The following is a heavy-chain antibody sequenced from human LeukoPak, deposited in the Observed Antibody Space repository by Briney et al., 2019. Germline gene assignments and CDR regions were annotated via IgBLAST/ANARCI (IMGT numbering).Heavy chain of an antibody. Sequence: SGPTLVNPTQTLTLTCTFSGFSLTTSAGVAVGWFRQPPGKALEWLALIYWNDEIHYTPLLRSRLTITKDTSKNQVFLAMTDMDPVDTATYYCAHTYSPGYCSSTSCLDAFDIWGQGTMVTVSS. CDR3: AHTYSPGYCSSTSCLDAFDI. J-gene: IGHJ3*02. V-gene: IGHV2-5*01. D-gene: IGHD2-2*01. CDR2: IYWNDEI. CDR1: GFSLTTSAGVA.